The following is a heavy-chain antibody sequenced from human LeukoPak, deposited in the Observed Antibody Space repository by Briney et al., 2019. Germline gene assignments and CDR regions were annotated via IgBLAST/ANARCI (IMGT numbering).Heavy chain of an antibody. CDR3: AKDRLDGYNSGGLDY. D-gene: IGHD5-24*01. Sequence: GGSLRLSCAASGFTVTNNYMSWVRQAPGKGLEWVSVIYAGGSTYYADSVKGRFTISRDISKNTLYLQMNSLRVDDTAVYYCAKDRLDGYNSGGLDYWGQGTLVTVSS. V-gene: IGHV3-66*02. CDR2: IYAGGST. J-gene: IGHJ4*02. CDR1: GFTVTNNY.